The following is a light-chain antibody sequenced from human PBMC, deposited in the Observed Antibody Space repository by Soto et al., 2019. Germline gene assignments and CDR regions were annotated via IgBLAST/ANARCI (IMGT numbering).Light chain of an antibody. V-gene: IGKV3-20*01. Sequence: EIVLTRSPCTLSLSPGERATLSCRASQSVSNNYLAWYQQKPGQAPRLLIYGASNRATGIPDRFSGSGSGTDFTLTISRLEPEDFAVYYCQQYGSSGTFGQGTKVDTK. CDR1: QSVSNNY. CDR3: QQYGSSGT. CDR2: GAS. J-gene: IGKJ1*01.